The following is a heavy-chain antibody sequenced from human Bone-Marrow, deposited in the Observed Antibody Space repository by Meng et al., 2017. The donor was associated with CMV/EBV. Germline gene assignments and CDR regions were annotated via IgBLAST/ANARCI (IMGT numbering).Heavy chain of an antibody. J-gene: IGHJ4*02. CDR1: GCNFKSYS. Sequence: QVQLVQSGAEVKRPGSSVKVSCEASGCNFKSYSVTWVRQAPGQGPEWMGRIIPIIDTTDYAQKFKGRVTITADKSTSIVYMDLTRLTSEDTAVYYCARDMGGRSDGSQTLVLWGQGTLVTVSS. D-gene: IGHD5-24*01. CDR2: IIPIIDTT. V-gene: IGHV1-69*08. CDR3: ARDMGGRSDGSQTLVL.